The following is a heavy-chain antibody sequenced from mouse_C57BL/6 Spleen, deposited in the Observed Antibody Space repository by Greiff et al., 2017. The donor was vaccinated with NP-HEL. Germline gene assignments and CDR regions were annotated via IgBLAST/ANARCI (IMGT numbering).Heavy chain of an antibody. Sequence: QVQLKQPGAELVKPGASVKLSCKASGYTFTSYWMHWVKQRPGQGLEWIGFIHPNSGSTNSNEKFTSKATLTVDKSSSTAYLHLSILTSKDSAVSYGARSGYYGSTHWYFEGWGTGTTVTVSS. CDR1: GYTFTSYW. V-gene: IGHV1-64*01. J-gene: IGHJ1*03. CDR2: IHPNSGST. CDR3: ARSGYYGSTHWYFEG. D-gene: IGHD1-1*01.